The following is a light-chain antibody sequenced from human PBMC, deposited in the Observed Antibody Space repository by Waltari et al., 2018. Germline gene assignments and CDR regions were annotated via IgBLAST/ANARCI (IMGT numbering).Light chain of an antibody. Sequence: SSELTQDPAVSVALGQTVRITCQGDSPRRYYASWYQQRPGQAPFLVLYGQDNRPSGIPDRFSGSTSGNTASLTITRAQAEDAGVYYCLSRDTSSTRVFGGGTTLTV. CDR2: GQD. CDR1: SPRRYY. CDR3: LSRDTSSTRV. J-gene: IGLJ3*02. V-gene: IGLV3-19*01.